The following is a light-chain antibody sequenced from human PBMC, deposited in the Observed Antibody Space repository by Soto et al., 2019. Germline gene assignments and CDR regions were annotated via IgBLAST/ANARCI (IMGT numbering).Light chain of an antibody. CDR3: QQYNDWVT. Sequence: ETVMTQSPDILSVSPGEGATLSCRVSQSVGSNLAWYQQKPGQAPRLLIYGASTRATGIPVRFSGSGSGTEFTLTISSLQSEDFAVYYCQQYNDWVTFGGGTKVDIK. J-gene: IGKJ4*01. CDR1: QSVGSN. V-gene: IGKV3D-15*01. CDR2: GAS.